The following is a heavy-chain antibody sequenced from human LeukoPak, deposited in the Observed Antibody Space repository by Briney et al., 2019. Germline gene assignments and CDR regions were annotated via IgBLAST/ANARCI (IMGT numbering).Heavy chain of an antibody. J-gene: IGHJ4*02. D-gene: IGHD1-26*01. CDR2: ISISSAYT. Sequence: PGGSLRLSCAASGFTFSDYYMNWIRQAPGKGLEWVSYISISSAYTNYAGSVKGRFTISRDNAKNSLYLQMNSLRAEDTAVYYCAREGEWELRYFDYWGRGTLVTVSS. CDR3: AREGEWELRYFDY. CDR1: GFTFSDYY. V-gene: IGHV3-11*06.